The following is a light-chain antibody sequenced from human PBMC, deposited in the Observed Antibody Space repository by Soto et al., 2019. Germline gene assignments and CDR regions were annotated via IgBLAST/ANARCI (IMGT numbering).Light chain of an antibody. Sequence: DIQMTQSPSALSASIGDRVTITCRASQTISTWLAWYQQKPGKAPKLLISDASSLESGVPSRFTGSGSGTEFTLTITSLQPDDFATYYCQQHNNSPWTFGQGTTVEV. V-gene: IGKV1-5*01. CDR1: QTISTW. J-gene: IGKJ1*01. CDR3: QQHNNSPWT. CDR2: DAS.